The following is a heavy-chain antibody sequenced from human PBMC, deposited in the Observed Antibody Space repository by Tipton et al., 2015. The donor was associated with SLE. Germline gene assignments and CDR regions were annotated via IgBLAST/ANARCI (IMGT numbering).Heavy chain of an antibody. CDR1: GGSISSGSYY. D-gene: IGHD3-3*01. CDR3: ARDKPGVFGVVTPFDY. CDR2: IYTSGST. Sequence: TLSLTCTVSGGSISSGSYYWSWIRQPAGKGLEWIGRIYTSGSTNYNPSLKSRVTISVDTSKNQFSLKLSSVTAADTAVYYCARDKPGVFGVVTPFDYWGQGTLVTVSS. V-gene: IGHV4-61*02. J-gene: IGHJ4*02.